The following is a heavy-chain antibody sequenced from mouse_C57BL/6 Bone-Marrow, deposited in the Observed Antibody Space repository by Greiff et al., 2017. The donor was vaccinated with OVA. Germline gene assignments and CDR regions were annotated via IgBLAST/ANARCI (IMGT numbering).Heavy chain of an antibody. D-gene: IGHD1-1*01. J-gene: IGHJ4*01. CDR3: ARDYYGSSPF. CDR2: IYPGSGST. V-gene: IGHV1-55*01. CDR1: GYTFTSYW. Sequence: VKLQQPGAELVKPGASVKMSCKASGYTFTSYWITWVKQRPGQGLEWIGDIYPGSGSTNYNEKFKSKATLTVDTSSSTAYMQLSSLTSEDSAVYYCARDYYGSSPFWGQGTSVTVSS.